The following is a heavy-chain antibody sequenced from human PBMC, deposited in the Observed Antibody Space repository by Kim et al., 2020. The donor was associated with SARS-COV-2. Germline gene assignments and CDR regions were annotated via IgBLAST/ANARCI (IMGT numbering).Heavy chain of an antibody. CDR3: ARGMEGGIAAAGSYGMDV. Sequence: GGSLRLSCAASGFTFSSYGMHWVRQAPGKGLEWVAVIWYDGSNKYYADSVKGRFTISRDNSKNTLYLQMNSLRAEDTAVYYCARGMEGGIAAAGSYGMDVWGQGTTVTVSS. CDR1: GFTFSSYG. V-gene: IGHV3-33*01. J-gene: IGHJ6*02. CDR2: IWYDGSNK. D-gene: IGHD6-13*01.